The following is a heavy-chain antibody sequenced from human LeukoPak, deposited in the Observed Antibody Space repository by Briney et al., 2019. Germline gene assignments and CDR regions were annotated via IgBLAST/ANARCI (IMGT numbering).Heavy chain of an antibody. CDR2: IYSGGST. CDR1: GFTVSSNC. CDR3: ARDRTGTLDY. V-gene: IGHV3-53*01. D-gene: IGHD1-1*01. J-gene: IGHJ4*02. Sequence: PGGSLRLSCAASGFTVSSNCMSWVRQAPGKGLEWVSVIYSGGSTYYADSVKGRFTISRDNSKNTLYLQMNSLRAEDTAVYYCARDRTGTLDYWGQGTLVTVSS.